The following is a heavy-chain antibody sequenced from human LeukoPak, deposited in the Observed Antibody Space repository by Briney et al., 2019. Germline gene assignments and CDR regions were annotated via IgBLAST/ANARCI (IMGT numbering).Heavy chain of an antibody. J-gene: IGHJ4*02. D-gene: IGHD3-10*01. CDR2: INTDGSIT. Sequence: GGSLRLSCAASGFTFSDYWIHWVRQAPGKGLVWVSRINTDGSITNYADSVKGRFSISRDNAKNTLYLRTSSLRAEDTAVYYCARDRGPRTGFMVREAYDYWGQGTLVTVSS. V-gene: IGHV3-74*01. CDR1: GFTFSDYW. CDR3: ARDRGPRTGFMVREAYDY.